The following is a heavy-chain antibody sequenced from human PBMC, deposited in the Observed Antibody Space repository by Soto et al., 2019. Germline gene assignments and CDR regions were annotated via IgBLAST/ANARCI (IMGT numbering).Heavy chain of an antibody. J-gene: IGHJ6*02. CDR2: IYYSGST. D-gene: IGHD5-18*01. CDR3: SRAWVDTLLELGGMDV. CDR1: GGSISSYY. Sequence: PSETLSLTCPVSGGSISSYYWRCIRQPPGKGLEWIGYIYYSGSTNYNPSLMSRVTISVDTSKNQFSLKLGSVTAAATAVYYCSRAWVDTLLELGGMDVWGQGTRVTVSS. V-gene: IGHV4-59*01.